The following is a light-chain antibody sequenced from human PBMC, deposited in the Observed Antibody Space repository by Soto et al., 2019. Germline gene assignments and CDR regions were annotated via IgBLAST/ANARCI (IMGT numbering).Light chain of an antibody. CDR1: QNIRSY. J-gene: IGKJ4*01. Sequence: EVVLTQSPATLSLSPGERATLSCRASQNIRSYLAWYQQKPGQAPRLLIYDASNRATGIPARVSGSGSGTDFSLTISSLEPEDFAVYYCQQRSKWPPLTFGGGTKVEIK. CDR3: QQRSKWPPLT. CDR2: DAS. V-gene: IGKV3-11*01.